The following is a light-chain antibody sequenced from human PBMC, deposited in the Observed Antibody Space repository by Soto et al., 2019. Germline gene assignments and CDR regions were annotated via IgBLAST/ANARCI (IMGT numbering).Light chain of an antibody. CDR1: QSVSSD. Sequence: EIVMTQSPATLSVSPGERATLSCRASQSVSSDLAWYQQKPGQAPRLLIYGASARATGIPARFSGSGSGTEFTLTISSLQSEDFAVYYCQQYNNWPPLIFGGETKVEIK. V-gene: IGKV3-15*01. CDR3: QQYNNWPPLI. J-gene: IGKJ4*01. CDR2: GAS.